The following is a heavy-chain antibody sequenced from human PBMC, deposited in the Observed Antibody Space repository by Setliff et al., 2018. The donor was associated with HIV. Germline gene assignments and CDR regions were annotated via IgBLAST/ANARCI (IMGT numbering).Heavy chain of an antibody. Sequence: PGGSLRLSCAASGFTFSDYYMSWIRQAPGKGLEWVSYISPSGSSIYYADSVKGRFTISRDNAKSSLYLQMNSLRAGDTAVYYCARAPAARGIDHWGQGTLVTVSS. CDR1: GFTFSDYY. V-gene: IGHV3-11*04. J-gene: IGHJ4*02. CDR3: ARAPAARGIDH. D-gene: IGHD6-6*01. CDR2: ISPSGSSI.